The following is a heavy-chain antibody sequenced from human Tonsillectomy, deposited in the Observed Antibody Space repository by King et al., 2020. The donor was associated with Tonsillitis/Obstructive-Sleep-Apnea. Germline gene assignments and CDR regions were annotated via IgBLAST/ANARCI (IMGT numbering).Heavy chain of an antibody. Sequence: VQLVESGGSLVHPGGSLRLSCAASGFTFGTYGISWVRQAPGKGLEWVSDVSGRGGRAYYADSVKGRFTISRDNSKNTLHLQMDSLRAEDTAVYYCAKRTLSGDFDCWGQGTLVTVSS. J-gene: IGHJ4*02. V-gene: IGHV3-23*04. CDR3: AKRTLSGDFDC. CDR1: GFTFGTYG. D-gene: IGHD1-26*01. CDR2: VSGRGGRA.